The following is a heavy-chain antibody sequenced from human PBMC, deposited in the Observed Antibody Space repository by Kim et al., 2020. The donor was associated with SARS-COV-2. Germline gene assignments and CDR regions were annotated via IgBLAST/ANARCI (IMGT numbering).Heavy chain of an antibody. CDR3: ARGSVVVAATIYYGMDV. CDR1: GFTFSDYY. V-gene: IGHV3-11*01. CDR2: ISSSGSTI. D-gene: IGHD2-15*01. J-gene: IGHJ6*02. Sequence: GGSQRLSCAASGFTFSDYYMSWIRQAPGKGLEWVSYISSSGSTIYYADSVKGRFTISRDNAKNSLYLQMNSLRAEDTAVYYCARGSVVVAATIYYGMDVWGQGTTVTVSS.